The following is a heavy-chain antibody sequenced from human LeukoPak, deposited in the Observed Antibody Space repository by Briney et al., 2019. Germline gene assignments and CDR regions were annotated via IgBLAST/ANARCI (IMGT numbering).Heavy chain of an antibody. V-gene: IGHV3-23*01. J-gene: IGHJ4*02. CDR2: ISGSGGST. D-gene: IGHD2-2*01. CDR1: GFTFSSYA. CDR3: ARINKYQLPMGAGDFDY. Sequence: GGSLRLSCAASGFTFSSYAMSWVRQAPGKGLEWVSAISGSGGSTYYADSVKGRFTISRDNAKNSLYLQMNSLRAEDTAVYYCARINKYQLPMGAGDFDYWGQGTLVTVSS.